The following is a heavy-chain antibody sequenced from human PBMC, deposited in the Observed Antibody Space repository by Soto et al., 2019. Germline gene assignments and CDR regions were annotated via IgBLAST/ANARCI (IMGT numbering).Heavy chain of an antibody. CDR2: IYYSGST. V-gene: IGHV4-59*01. J-gene: IGHJ4*02. CDR1: GGSISSYY. D-gene: IGHD3-22*01. Sequence: QVQLQESGPGLVKPSETLSLTCTVSGGSISSYYWSWIRQPPGKGLEWIGYIYYSGSTNYNPSLKSRVTISVDTYKNQFSLKLSSVTAADTAVYYCARDGYYYDSSGYQRVYYFDYWGQGTLVTVSS. CDR3: ARDGYYYDSSGYQRVYYFDY.